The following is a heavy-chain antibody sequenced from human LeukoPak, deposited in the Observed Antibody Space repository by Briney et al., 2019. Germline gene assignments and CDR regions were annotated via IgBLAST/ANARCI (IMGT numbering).Heavy chain of an antibody. D-gene: IGHD3-10*01. CDR1: GFTFSSYA. CDR3: ARGGSGSYYGVGAFDI. J-gene: IGHJ3*02. V-gene: IGHV4-4*07. Sequence: PGGSLRLSCAASGFTFSSYAMSWIRQPAGKGLEWIGRIYTSGSTNYNPSLKSRVTMSVDTSKNHFSLKLSSVTAADTAVYYCARGGSGSYYGVGAFDIWGQGTMVTVSS. CDR2: IYTSGST.